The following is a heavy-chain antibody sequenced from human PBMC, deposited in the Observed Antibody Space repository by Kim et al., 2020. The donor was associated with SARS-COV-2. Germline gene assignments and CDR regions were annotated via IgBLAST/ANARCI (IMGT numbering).Heavy chain of an antibody. D-gene: IGHD4-17*01. CDR2: ISYGGSYI. CDR1: GFTFSSYS. Sequence: GGSLRLSCAVSGFTFSSYSMGWVRQAPGKGLEWVSYISYGGSYIYYADSVKGRFTISRDDAKNSLYLQMNSLSDEDTAVYHCVRDRDFGDYTHADYWGQGTLVTVSS. V-gene: IGHV3-48*02. CDR3: VRDRDFGDYTHADY. J-gene: IGHJ4*02.